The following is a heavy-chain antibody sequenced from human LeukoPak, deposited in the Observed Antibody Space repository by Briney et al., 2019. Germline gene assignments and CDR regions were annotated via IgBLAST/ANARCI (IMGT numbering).Heavy chain of an antibody. J-gene: IGHJ4*02. V-gene: IGHV5-51*01. Sequence: GESLKISCKGSGCSFTSYWIGWVRQMPGKGLEWMGIIYPGDSDTRYSPSFQGQVTISADKSISTAYLQWSSLKASDTAMYYCARLSDYYGSGSNPDFDYWGQGTLVTVSS. CDR1: GCSFTSYW. D-gene: IGHD3-10*01. CDR2: IYPGDSDT. CDR3: ARLSDYYGSGSNPDFDY.